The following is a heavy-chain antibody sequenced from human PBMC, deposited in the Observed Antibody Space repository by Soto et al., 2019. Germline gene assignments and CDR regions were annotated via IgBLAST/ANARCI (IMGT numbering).Heavy chain of an antibody. D-gene: IGHD2-8*02. CDR2: ILVDGRT. V-gene: IGHV3-23*01. J-gene: IGHJ3*02. CDR1: GFICSSYD. CDR3: AKATATGGGAFDI. Sequence: PGGSLRLSCAASGFICSSYDMSWVCQAPGKGLEWVSTILVDGRTFYVDSVKGRFTISRDSSQNTVYLQMNSLTVGDTALYYCAKATATGGGAFDICGQGTMVTV.